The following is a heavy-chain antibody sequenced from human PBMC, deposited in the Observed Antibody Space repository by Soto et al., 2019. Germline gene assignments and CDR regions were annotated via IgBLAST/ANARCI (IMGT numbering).Heavy chain of an antibody. Sequence: SETLSLTCAVYGGSFSGYYWSWIRQPPGKGLEWIGEINHSGSTNYNPSLKSRVTISVDTSKNQFSLKPSSVTAADTAVYYCASALRAYCGGDCYSAYFDYWGQGTLVTVS. CDR3: ASALRAYCGGDCYSAYFDY. CDR2: INHSGST. D-gene: IGHD2-21*02. CDR1: GGSFSGYY. V-gene: IGHV4-34*01. J-gene: IGHJ4*02.